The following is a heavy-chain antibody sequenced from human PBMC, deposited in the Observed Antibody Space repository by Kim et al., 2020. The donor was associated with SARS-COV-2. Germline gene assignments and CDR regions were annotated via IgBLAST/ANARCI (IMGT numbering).Heavy chain of an antibody. CDR2: IYYSGST. D-gene: IGHD3-22*01. Sequence: SETLSLTCTVSGGSISSYYWSCIRQPPGKGLEWIGYIYYSGSTNYNPSLKSRVTISVDTSKNQFSLKLSSVTAADTAVYYCARDPGPGSSGPYAAGGMDVWGQGTTVTVSS. CDR1: GGSISSYY. J-gene: IGHJ6*02. CDR3: ARDPGPGSSGPYAAGGMDV. V-gene: IGHV4-59*01.